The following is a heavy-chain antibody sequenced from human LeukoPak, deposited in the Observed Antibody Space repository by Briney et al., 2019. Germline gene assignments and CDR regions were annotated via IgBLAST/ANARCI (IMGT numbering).Heavy chain of an antibody. CDR3: AGDGSGSSWNFDY. D-gene: IGHD6-13*01. CDR2: ISAYNGNT. CDR1: GYTFTSYG. J-gene: IGHJ4*02. Sequence: ASVKVSCKASGYTFTSYGISWVRQAPGQGREWMGWISAYNGNTNYAQKLQGRVTMTTDTSTSTAYMELRCLRADDTAIYYCAGDGSGSSWNFDYWGQGTLVTVSS. V-gene: IGHV1-18*01.